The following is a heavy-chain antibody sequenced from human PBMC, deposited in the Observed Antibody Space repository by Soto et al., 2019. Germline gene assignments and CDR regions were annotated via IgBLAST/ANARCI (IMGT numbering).Heavy chain of an antibody. CDR1: GGSISSSSYY. CDR3: AIVGYSYAYYFDY. V-gene: IGHV4-39*01. J-gene: IGHJ4*02. Sequence: QLQLQESGPGLVKPSETLSLTCTVSGGSISSSSYYWGWIRQPPGKGLEWIGSIYYSGSTYYNPSLKSRVTISVDTSKNQFSLKLSSVTAADTAVYYCAIVGYSYAYYFDYWGQGTLVTVSS. CDR2: IYYSGST. D-gene: IGHD5-18*01.